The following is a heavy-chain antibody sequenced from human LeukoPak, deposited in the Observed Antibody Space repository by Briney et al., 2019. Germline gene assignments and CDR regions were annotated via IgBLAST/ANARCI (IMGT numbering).Heavy chain of an antibody. CDR3: ARALPYYYDSSAGWFDP. J-gene: IGHJ5*02. V-gene: IGHV3-21*01. Sequence: PGGSLRLSCAASGFSFSSYEMNWVRQAPGKGLEWVSSISSSSSYIYYADSVKGRFTISRDNAKNSLYLQMNSLRAEDTAVYYCARALPYYYDSSAGWFDPWGQGTLVTVSS. CDR1: GFSFSSYE. D-gene: IGHD3-22*01. CDR2: ISSSSSYI.